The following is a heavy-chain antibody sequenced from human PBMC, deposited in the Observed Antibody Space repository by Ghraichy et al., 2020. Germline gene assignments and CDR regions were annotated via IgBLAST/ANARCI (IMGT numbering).Heavy chain of an antibody. J-gene: IGHJ6*02. CDR2: IDWDDDK. CDR1: GFSLSTSGMC. V-gene: IGHV2-70*01. Sequence: QTLSLTCTFSGFSLSTSGMCVSWIHQPPGKALEWLALIDWDDDKYYSTSLKTRLTISKDTSKNQVVLTMTNMDPVDTATYYCARALSSSIAARPHYGMDVWGQGTTVTVSS. CDR3: ARALSSSIAARPHYGMDV. D-gene: IGHD6-6*01.